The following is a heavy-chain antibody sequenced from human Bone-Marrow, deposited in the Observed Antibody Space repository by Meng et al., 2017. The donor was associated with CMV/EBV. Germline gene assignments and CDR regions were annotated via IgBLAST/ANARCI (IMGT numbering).Heavy chain of an antibody. J-gene: IGHJ4*02. Sequence: GSLRLSCTVSGGSISSSSYYWGWIRQPPGKGLEWIGSIYYSGSTYYNPSLKSRVTISVDTSKNQFSLKLSSVTAADTAVYYCARGWELAPFDYWGQGTRVTVSS. CDR1: GGSISSSSYY. V-gene: IGHV4-39*07. D-gene: IGHD1-26*01. CDR3: ARGWELAPFDY. CDR2: IYYSGST.